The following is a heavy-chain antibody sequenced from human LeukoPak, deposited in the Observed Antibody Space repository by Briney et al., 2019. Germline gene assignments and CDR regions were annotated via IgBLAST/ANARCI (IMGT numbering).Heavy chain of an antibody. CDR2: LIPIFCTA. V-gene: IGHV1-69*01. Sequence: SVKVSCKASGGTFSSYAISWVRQAPGQGLEWMGGLIPIFCTANYAQKFQGRVTITADESTSTAYMELSSLRSEDTAVYYCARDLRGVQYYGSGSYYDYWGQGTLVTVSS. CDR3: ARDLRGVQYYGSGSYYDY. CDR1: GGTFSSYA. D-gene: IGHD3-10*01. J-gene: IGHJ4*02.